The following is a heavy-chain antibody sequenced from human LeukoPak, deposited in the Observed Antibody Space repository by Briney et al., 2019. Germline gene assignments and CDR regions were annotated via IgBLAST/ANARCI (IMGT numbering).Heavy chain of an antibody. CDR3: AKNGGSSHEDYYYMDV. J-gene: IGHJ6*03. D-gene: IGHD6-6*01. V-gene: IGHV3-30*02. Sequence: GGSLRLSCAASGFTFSSYGMHWVRQAPGKGLEWVAFIRYDGSNKYYADSVKGRFTISRDNSKNTLYLQMNSLRAEDTAVYYCAKNGGSSHEDYYYMDVWGKGTTVTVSS. CDR1: GFTFSSYG. CDR2: IRYDGSNK.